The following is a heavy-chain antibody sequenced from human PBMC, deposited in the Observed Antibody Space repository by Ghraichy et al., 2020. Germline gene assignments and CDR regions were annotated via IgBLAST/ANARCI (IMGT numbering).Heavy chain of an antibody. Sequence: SVKVSCKASGFTFTSSAMQWVRQARGQRLEWIGWIVVGSGNTNYAQKFQERVTITRDMSTSTAYMELSSLRSEDTAVYYCAAVYREVGATDGGTPFDYWGQGTLVTVSS. D-gene: IGHD1-26*01. CDR1: GFTFTSSA. CDR2: IVVGSGNT. V-gene: IGHV1-58*02. CDR3: AAVYREVGATDGGTPFDY. J-gene: IGHJ4*02.